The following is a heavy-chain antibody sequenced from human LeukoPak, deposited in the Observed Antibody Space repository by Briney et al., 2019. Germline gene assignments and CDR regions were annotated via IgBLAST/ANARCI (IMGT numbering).Heavy chain of an antibody. J-gene: IGHJ4*02. V-gene: IGHV4-34*01. CDR3: ARRDYCSSTSCHLFDY. CDR1: GGSFSGYY. CDR2: INHSGST. D-gene: IGHD2-2*01. Sequence: SETLSLTCAVYGGSFSGYYWSWIRQPPGKGLEWIGEINHSGSTNYNPSLKSRVTISVDTSKNQFSLKLSSVSAADTAVYYCARRDYCSSTSCHLFDYWGQGTLVTVSS.